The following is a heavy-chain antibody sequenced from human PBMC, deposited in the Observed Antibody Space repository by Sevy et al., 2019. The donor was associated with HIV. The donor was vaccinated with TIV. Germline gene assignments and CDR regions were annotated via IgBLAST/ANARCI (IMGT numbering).Heavy chain of an antibody. D-gene: IGHD3-3*01. CDR1: GFIFNDYN. CDR2: IFSSSSWI. Sequence: GGSLGLSCAASGFIFNDYNMNWVRQAPGKGLEWVSFIFSSSSWIYYADSVKGRFTISRDNTKNSLYLQMNSLRAEDTAVYYCTRDKTILEGRYGMDVWGQGTTVTVSS. J-gene: IGHJ6*02. V-gene: IGHV3-21*01. CDR3: TRDKTILEGRYGMDV.